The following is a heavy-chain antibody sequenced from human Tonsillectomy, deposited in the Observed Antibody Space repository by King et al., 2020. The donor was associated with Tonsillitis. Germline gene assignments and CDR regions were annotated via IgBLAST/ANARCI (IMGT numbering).Heavy chain of an antibody. CDR1: GYTFTSYG. V-gene: IGHV1-18*01. Sequence: QLVQSGAEVKKPGASVKVSCKASGYTFTSYGISWVRQAPGQGLECVGWISAYNGNKNYAQKLQGRVTMTTDTSTNTAYMELRSLGSDDTAVYYCASDIQSGGMDYWGQGTLVTVSS. D-gene: IGHD5-12*01. J-gene: IGHJ4*02. CDR2: ISAYNGNK. CDR3: ASDIQSGGMDY.